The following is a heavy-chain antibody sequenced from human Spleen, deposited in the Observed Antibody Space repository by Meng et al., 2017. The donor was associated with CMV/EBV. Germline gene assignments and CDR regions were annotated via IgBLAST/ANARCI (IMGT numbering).Heavy chain of an antibody. J-gene: IGHJ4*02. CDR2: IKTKADGGTT. CDR3: STTIRNDFWSGFFH. Sequence: GGSLRLSCVASGFTFSDYYMSWIRQAPGKGLEWVGRIKTKADGGTTDYAAPVKGRFTISRDDSRKTLYLQMTSLETEDTAVYFCSTTIRNDFWSGFFHWGQGSLVTVSS. V-gene: IGHV3-15*01. D-gene: IGHD3-3*01. CDR1: GFTFSDYY.